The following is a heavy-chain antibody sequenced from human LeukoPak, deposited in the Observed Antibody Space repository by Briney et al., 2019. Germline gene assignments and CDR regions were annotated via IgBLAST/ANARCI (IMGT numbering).Heavy chain of an antibody. D-gene: IGHD2-21*01. CDR1: GFTFSSYV. Sequence: PGESLTLSCAASGFTFSSYVISWVRQAPGKELEWLAVISYDGRNKYYADFVKGRFTISRDHSQSTLDLQMTTLGGADTAVYYCVTIPTYYNMDVWGKGTTVTVSS. CDR3: VTIPTYYNMDV. CDR2: ISYDGRNK. J-gene: IGHJ6*03. V-gene: IGHV3-30*03.